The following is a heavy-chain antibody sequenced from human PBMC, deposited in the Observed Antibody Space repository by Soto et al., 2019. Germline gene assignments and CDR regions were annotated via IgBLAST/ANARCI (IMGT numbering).Heavy chain of an antibody. V-gene: IGHV4-59*01. CDR3: AGGSDWYYYDSSGYSWFDP. J-gene: IGHJ5*02. D-gene: IGHD3-22*01. Sequence: PSETLSLTCTVSGGSISSYYWSWIRQPPGKGLEWIGYIYYSGSTNYNPSLKSRVTISVDTSKNQFSLKLSSVTAADTAVYYCAGGSDWYYYDSSGYSWFDPWGQGTLVT. CDR2: IYYSGST. CDR1: GGSISSYY.